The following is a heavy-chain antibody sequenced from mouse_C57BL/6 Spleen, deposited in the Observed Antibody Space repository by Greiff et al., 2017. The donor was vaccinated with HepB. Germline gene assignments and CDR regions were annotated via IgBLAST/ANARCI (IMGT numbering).Heavy chain of an antibody. J-gene: IGHJ4*01. D-gene: IGHD3-2*02. CDR1: GYTFTSYW. V-gene: IGHV1-53*01. CDR2: INPSNGGT. Sequence: QVQLQQPGTELVKPGASVKLSCKASGYTFTSYWMHWVKQRPGQGLEWIGNINPSNGGTNYNEKFKSKATLTVDTSASTAYMQLHSLTSEDSAVYYYARSGRLFYALDYWGQGTSVTVSS. CDR3: ARSGRLFYALDY.